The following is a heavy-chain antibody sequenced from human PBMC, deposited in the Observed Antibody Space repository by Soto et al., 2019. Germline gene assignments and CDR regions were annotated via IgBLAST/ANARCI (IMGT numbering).Heavy chain of an antibody. Sequence: QVQLQESGPGLVKPSETLSLTCTVSGGSISSYYWSWIRQPPGKGLEWIGYIYYSGSTNYNPSLKSRVTISVDTSKNQFTLKLSSVTAADTAVYYCASHEGDPKSASGAFDIWGQGTMVTVSS. CDR3: ASHEGDPKSASGAFDI. CDR1: GGSISSYY. CDR2: IYYSGST. D-gene: IGHD2-21*02. V-gene: IGHV4-59*08. J-gene: IGHJ3*02.